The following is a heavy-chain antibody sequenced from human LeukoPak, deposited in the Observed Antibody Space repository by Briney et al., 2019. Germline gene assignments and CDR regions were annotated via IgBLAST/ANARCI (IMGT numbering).Heavy chain of an antibody. V-gene: IGHV4-59*01. J-gene: IGHJ4*02. CDR1: GGSISNYY. CDR2: MYYSGAT. Sequence: SETLSLTCTVSGGSISNYYWSWIRQPPGKGLEWIGYMYYSGATNYNPSLKSRVTTSVDTAKNQFSLRLSSVTAADTAVYYCARASSSAWYADYWGQGTLVIVSS. D-gene: IGHD6-19*01. CDR3: ARASSSAWYADY.